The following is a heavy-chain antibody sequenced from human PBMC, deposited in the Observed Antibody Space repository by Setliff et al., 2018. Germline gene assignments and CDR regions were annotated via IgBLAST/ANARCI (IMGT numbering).Heavy chain of an antibody. J-gene: IGHJ4*02. CDR2: IDPSGNT. D-gene: IGHD1-26*01. CDR3: ARSPSSGAYWNPRPFYSDY. CDR1: GDSISSATNY. V-gene: IGHV4-61*09. Sequence: SETLSLTCTVSGDSISSATNYWSWIRQPAGKGLEWIGHIDPSGNTNYNPSLKSRVTISGDTSKNHFSLKVDSVTAADTALYYCARSPSSGAYWNPRPFYSDYWARGTLVTVSS.